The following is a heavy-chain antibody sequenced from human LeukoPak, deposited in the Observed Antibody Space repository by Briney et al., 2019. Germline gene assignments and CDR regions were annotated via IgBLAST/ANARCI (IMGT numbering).Heavy chain of an antibody. CDR3: ARDSGSYGADY. CDR2: IYHSGST. V-gene: IGHV4-39*07. CDR1: GGSISSSSYY. J-gene: IGHJ4*02. D-gene: IGHD1-26*01. Sequence: AETLSLTCTVSGGSISSSSYYWGWIRQPPGNGLEWIGSIYHSGSTYYNPSLKSRVTISVDTSKNQFSLKLSSVTAADTAVYYCARDSGSYGADYWGQGTLVTVSS.